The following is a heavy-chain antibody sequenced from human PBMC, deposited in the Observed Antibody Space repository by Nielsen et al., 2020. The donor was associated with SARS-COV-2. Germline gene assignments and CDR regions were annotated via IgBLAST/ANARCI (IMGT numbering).Heavy chain of an antibody. V-gene: IGHV3-7*03. CDR3: AKDLGTYDGTSEDAFDI. CDR1: GFAFSTYW. D-gene: IGHD3-22*01. CDR2: IKQDGSEK. J-gene: IGHJ3*02. Sequence: GESLKISCAASGFAFSTYWLSWVRQAPGKGLEWVANIKQDGSEKYYVGSVKGRFTVSRDNSKNTLYLQMNSLRDEDTAVYYCAKDLGTYDGTSEDAFDIWGQGTMVTVSS.